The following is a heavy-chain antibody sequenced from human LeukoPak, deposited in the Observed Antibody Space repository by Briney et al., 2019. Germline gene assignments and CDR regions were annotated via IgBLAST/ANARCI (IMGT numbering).Heavy chain of an antibody. J-gene: IGHJ4*02. CDR2: ITSNGGTT. V-gene: IGHV3-64*01. D-gene: IGHD6-13*01. CDR1: GYTFTGYY. CDR3: ARDGSSSWSRTGSYFDY. Sequence: GASVKVSCKASGYTFTGYYMHWVRQAPGRGLEYVSAITSNGGTTHYANSVKGRFTISRDNSKNTLYLQMGSLRAEDMAVYYCARDGSSSWSRTGSYFDYWGQGTLVTVSS.